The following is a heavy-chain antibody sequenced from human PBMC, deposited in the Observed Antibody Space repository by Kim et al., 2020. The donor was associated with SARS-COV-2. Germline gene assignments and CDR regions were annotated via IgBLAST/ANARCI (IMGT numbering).Heavy chain of an antibody. D-gene: IGHD3-3*01. Sequence: GGSLRLSCAASGFTVSSNYMSWVRQAPGKGLEWVSVIYSGGSTYYADSVKGRFTISRHNSKNTLYLQMNSLRAEDTAVYYCARDFAVADYYGMDVWGQGTTVTVSS. CDR2: IYSGGST. CDR1: GFTVSSNY. J-gene: IGHJ6*02. CDR3: ARDFAVADYYGMDV. V-gene: IGHV3-53*04.